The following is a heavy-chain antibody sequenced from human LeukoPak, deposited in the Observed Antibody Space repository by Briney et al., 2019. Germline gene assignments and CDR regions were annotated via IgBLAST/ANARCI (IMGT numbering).Heavy chain of an antibody. V-gene: IGHV4-59*01. CDR2: IYYSGRT. CDR1: GGSISSYY. CDR3: ARRFIAAAGHFDY. J-gene: IGHJ4*02. Sequence: SETLSLTCTVSGGSISSYYWSWIRQPPGKGLEWIGYIYYSGRTNYNPSLKSRVTISVDTSKNQFSLKLSSVTAADTAVYYCARRFIAAAGHFDYWGQGTLVTVSS. D-gene: IGHD6-13*01.